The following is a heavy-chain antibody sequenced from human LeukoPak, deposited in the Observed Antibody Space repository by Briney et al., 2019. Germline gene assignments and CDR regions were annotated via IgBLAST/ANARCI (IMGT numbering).Heavy chain of an antibody. D-gene: IGHD5-18*01. V-gene: IGHV3-73*01. CDR3: TKQYNYANGYFDL. CDR1: GFDFSGFY. Sequence: PGGSLRLSCAASGFDFSGFYMHWVRQASGRGLEWVGLIRSKPSGYTTVYAASVKGRFTVSRDDSKNTAYLQMNSLKTEDTAVYFCTKQYNYANGYFDLWGRGTLVTVSS. J-gene: IGHJ2*01. CDR2: IRSKPSGYTT.